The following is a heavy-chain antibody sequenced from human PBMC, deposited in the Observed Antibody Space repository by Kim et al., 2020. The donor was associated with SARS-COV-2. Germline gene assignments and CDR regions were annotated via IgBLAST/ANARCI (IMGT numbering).Heavy chain of an antibody. Sequence: GGSLRLSCAASGFTFSSYSMTWVRQAPGKGLEWVATIFGSGSNTYYGDSAKGRFTISKDDSKNTLYLDMNSLRAEDTAVYYCARNLHRSAWTFFWSFDLWGRGTLVTISS. V-gene: IGHV3-23*05. CDR2: IFGSGSNT. CDR3: ARNLHRSAWTFFWSFDL. D-gene: IGHD6-19*01. CDR1: GFTFSSYS. J-gene: IGHJ2*01.